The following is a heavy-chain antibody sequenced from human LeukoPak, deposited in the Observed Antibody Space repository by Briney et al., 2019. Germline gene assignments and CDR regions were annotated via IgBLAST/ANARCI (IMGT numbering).Heavy chain of an antibody. CDR3: AGVYYDSSGYSAPFDY. J-gene: IGHJ4*02. Sequence: ASVKVSCKASGYTFTGYYMHWVRQAPGQGLEWMGWINPNSGGTNYAQKLQGRGTMTRDTSISTAYMELSRLRSDDTAVYYCAGVYYDSSGYSAPFDYWGQGTLVTVSS. CDR2: INPNSGGT. V-gene: IGHV1-2*02. D-gene: IGHD3-22*01. CDR1: GYTFTGYY.